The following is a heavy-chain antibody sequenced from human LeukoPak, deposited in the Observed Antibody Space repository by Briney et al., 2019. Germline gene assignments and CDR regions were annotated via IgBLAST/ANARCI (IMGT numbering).Heavy chain of an antibody. CDR3: ASGICSSTSCAIRGAFDI. J-gene: IGHJ3*02. Sequence: SQTLSLTCSVSGDSISSGSYYWSWIRQPAGKGLEWIGRIHTSGSTNYNPSLKSRVTMSVDTSKNQFSVKLSSVTAADTAVYYCASGICSSTSCAIRGAFDIWGQGTMVTVSS. V-gene: IGHV4-61*02. CDR1: GDSISSGSYY. CDR2: IHTSGST. D-gene: IGHD2-2*01.